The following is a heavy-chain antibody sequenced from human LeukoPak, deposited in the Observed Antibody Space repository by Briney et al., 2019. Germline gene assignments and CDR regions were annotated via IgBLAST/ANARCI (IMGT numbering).Heavy chain of an antibody. CDR2: VTSGGGTT. Sequence: PGGSLRLSCAASGFTFSSYAMSWVRQAPGKGLEWVSGVTSGGGTTYYADSVKARFTISRDNSKNTLYLQMNSLRAEDTAVYYCAKDPTMIVVVIPDYWGQGTLVTVSS. D-gene: IGHD3-22*01. CDR3: AKDPTMIVVVIPDY. V-gene: IGHV3-23*01. J-gene: IGHJ4*02. CDR1: GFTFSSYA.